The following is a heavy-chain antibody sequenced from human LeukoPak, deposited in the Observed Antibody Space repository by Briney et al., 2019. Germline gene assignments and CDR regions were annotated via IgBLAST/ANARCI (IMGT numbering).Heavy chain of an antibody. Sequence: GGTLRLSCAASGFTFSNYIMTWVRQAPGKGLEWVSAISGSGMTTYYADSVKGRFTISRDNSKNTVDLHLNSLRAEDTAVFYCAKVDITGTIPRAFDIWGQGTMVTVSS. CDR1: GFTFSNYI. CDR3: AKVDITGTIPRAFDI. D-gene: IGHD1/OR15-1a*01. V-gene: IGHV3-23*01. CDR2: ISGSGMTT. J-gene: IGHJ3*02.